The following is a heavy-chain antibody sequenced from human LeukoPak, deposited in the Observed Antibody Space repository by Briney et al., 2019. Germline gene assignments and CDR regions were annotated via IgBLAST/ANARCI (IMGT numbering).Heavy chain of an antibody. Sequence: PGGSLRLSCAASGFTFSSYAMHWVRQAPGKGLEWVASMSYDGSNSYYADSVKGRFTISRDNSKDTLYPQVNSLRAEDTAVYYCARDGDYTVVRGIFDSWGQGTLVTVSS. V-gene: IGHV3-30*04. CDR2: MSYDGSNS. CDR3: ARDGDYTVVRGIFDS. J-gene: IGHJ4*02. CDR1: GFTFSSYA. D-gene: IGHD4-23*01.